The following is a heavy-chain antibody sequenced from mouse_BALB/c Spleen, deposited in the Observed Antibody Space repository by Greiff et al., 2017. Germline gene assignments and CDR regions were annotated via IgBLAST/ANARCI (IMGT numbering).Heavy chain of an antibody. CDR2: INPSTGYT. D-gene: IGHD1-1*01. V-gene: IGHV1-7*01. CDR3: ARDSSGYFDY. Sequence: QVQLQQSGAELAKPGASVKMSCKASGYTFTSYWMHWVKQRPGQGLEWIGYINPSTGYTEYNQKFKDKATLTADKSSSTAYMQLSSLTSEDSAVYYCARDSSGYFDYWGQGTTLTVSS. CDR1: GYTFTSYW. J-gene: IGHJ2*01.